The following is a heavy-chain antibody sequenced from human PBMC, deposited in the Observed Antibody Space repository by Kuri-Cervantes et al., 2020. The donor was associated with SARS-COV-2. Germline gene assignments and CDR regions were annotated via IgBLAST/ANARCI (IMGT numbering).Heavy chain of an antibody. CDR2: IGTAGDT. D-gene: IGHD6-19*01. CDR3: AKGGLDSGWGY. J-gene: IGHJ4*02. CDR1: GFTFSSYD. V-gene: IGHV3-13*04. Sequence: GESLKISCAASGFTFSSYDMHWVRQATGKGLEWVSAIGTAGDTYYPGSVKGRFTISGDNSKNTLYLQMNSLRAEDTAVYYCAKGGLDSGWGYWGQGTLVTVSS.